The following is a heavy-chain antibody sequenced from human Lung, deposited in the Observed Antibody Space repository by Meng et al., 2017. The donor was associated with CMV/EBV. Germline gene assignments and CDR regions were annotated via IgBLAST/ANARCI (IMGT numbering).Heavy chain of an antibody. CDR3: ARVGIFVPGNLDW. CDR2: ISAGNDNT. V-gene: IGHV1-3*01. CDR1: GYPCIRHA. D-gene: IGHD1-1*01. J-gene: IGHJ4*02. Sequence: KGSGYPCIRHAFHWLRQAPGQRPEWMGWISAGNDNTKYSQRFQGRVNVTRYTSANTAYMELSGLTSEDTAMYYCARVGIFVPGNLDWWGQGTLVTVSS.